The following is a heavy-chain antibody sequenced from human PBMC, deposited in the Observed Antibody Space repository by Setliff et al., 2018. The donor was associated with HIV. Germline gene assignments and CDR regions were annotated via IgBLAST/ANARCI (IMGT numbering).Heavy chain of an antibody. J-gene: IGHJ6*03. CDR3: ARDRRAGVYYYTDV. CDR1: GYIFTGYY. Sequence: ASVKVSCKASGYIFTGYYMHWVRRAPGQGFEWMGWINPDNGRTQYGQKFQGRLTLTRDTSIRTAYMELSRLTFDDTAMYYCARDRRAGVYYYTDVWGTGTTVTVSS. CDR2: INPDNGRT. D-gene: IGHD7-27*01. V-gene: IGHV1-2*02.